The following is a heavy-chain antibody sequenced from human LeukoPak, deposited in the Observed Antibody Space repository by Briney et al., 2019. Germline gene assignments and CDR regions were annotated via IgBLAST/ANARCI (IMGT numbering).Heavy chain of an antibody. CDR2: IIPIFGTA. Sequence: SVKVSCKASGGTFSSYAISWVRQAPGQGLEWMGGIIPIFGTANYAQKFQGRVTITADESTSTAYMELSSLRAEDTAVYYCARDLWYYGSGSYYNEGRWFDPWGQGTLVTVSS. J-gene: IGHJ5*02. CDR3: ARDLWYYGSGSYYNEGRWFDP. V-gene: IGHV1-69*13. D-gene: IGHD3-10*01. CDR1: GGTFSSYA.